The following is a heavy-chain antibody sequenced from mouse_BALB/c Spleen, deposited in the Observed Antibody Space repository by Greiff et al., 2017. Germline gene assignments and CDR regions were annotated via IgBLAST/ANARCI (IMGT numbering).Heavy chain of an antibody. V-gene: IGHV3-6*02. CDR2: ISYDGSN. CDR1: GYSITSCYY. Sequence: EVQLQESGPGLVKPSQSLSLTCSVTGYSITSCYYWNWLRQFPGNKLEWMGYISYDGSNNYNPSLKNRISITRDTSKNQFFLKLNSVTTEDTATYYCASSQLGHAMDDWGQGTSVTVSS. D-gene: IGHD4-1*02. CDR3: ASSQLGHAMDD. J-gene: IGHJ4*01.